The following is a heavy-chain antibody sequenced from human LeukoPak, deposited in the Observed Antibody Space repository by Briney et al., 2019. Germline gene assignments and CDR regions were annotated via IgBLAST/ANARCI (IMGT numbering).Heavy chain of an antibody. D-gene: IGHD6-13*01. Sequence: GGSLRLSCAASGFTFSSYWMSWVRQAPGKGLEWVARLKEDGGEKYYVDSVKGRFTISRDNAKNSLYLQMNSLRVEDTAVYYCASGGSWYMSWGQGTLVTVSS. V-gene: IGHV3-7*01. CDR3: ASGGSWYMS. CDR1: GFTFSSYW. CDR2: LKEDGGEK. J-gene: IGHJ5*02.